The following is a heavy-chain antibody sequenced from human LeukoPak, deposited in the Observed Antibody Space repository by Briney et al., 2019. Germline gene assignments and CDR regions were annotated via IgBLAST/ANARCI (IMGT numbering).Heavy chain of an antibody. Sequence: GSLRLSCAASGFTFSSYSMNWVRQAPGRGLEWVSYISSSSSTIYYADSVKGRFTISRDNAKNSLYLQMNSLRAEDTAVYYCARRTVTRDWYFDLWGRGTLVTVSS. CDR1: GFTFSSYS. CDR2: ISSSSSTI. V-gene: IGHV3-48*04. D-gene: IGHD4-17*01. CDR3: ARRTVTRDWYFDL. J-gene: IGHJ2*01.